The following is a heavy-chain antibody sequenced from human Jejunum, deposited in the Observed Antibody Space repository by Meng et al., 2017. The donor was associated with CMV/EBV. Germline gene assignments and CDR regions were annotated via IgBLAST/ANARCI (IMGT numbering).Heavy chain of an antibody. Sequence: GALRISWEAYGFRFDNYYMSWVRQAPGKGLEWLSYVSPTGGTMYYADSVKGRFTISRDNAKNSLYLQLNSLGAEDTAVYYCASYVYWGQGTLVTVSS. D-gene: IGHD3-16*01. V-gene: IGHV3-11*01. J-gene: IGHJ4*02. CDR1: GFRFDNYY. CDR2: VSPTGGTM. CDR3: ASYVY.